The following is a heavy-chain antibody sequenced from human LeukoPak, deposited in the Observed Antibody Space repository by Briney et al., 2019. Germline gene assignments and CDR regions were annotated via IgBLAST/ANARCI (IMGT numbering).Heavy chain of an antibody. J-gene: IGHJ4*02. D-gene: IGHD1-26*01. V-gene: IGHV4-34*01. CDR1: GGSFSGYY. CDR2: INHSGST. Sequence: SETLSLTCAVYGGSFSGYYWSWIRQPPGKGLEWIGEINHSGSTNYNPSLKSRVTISVDTSKNQFSLKLSSVTAADTAVYYCASDSGSYNAFDYWGQGTLVTVSS. CDR3: ASDSGSYNAFDY.